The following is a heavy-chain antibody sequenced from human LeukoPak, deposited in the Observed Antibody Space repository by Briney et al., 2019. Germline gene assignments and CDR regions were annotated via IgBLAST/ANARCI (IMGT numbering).Heavy chain of an antibody. CDR2: ISAYNGNT. J-gene: IGHJ6*02. CDR3: ARGTGYSSSWYQGLAGYYYYGMDV. D-gene: IGHD6-13*01. CDR1: GYTFTSYG. V-gene: IGHV1-18*01. Sequence: ASVKVSCKASGYTFTSYGISWVRQAPGQGLEWMGWISAYNGNTNYAQKLQGRVTMTTDTSTSTAYMELRSLRSDDTAVYYCARGTGYSSSWYQGLAGYYYYGMDVWGQGTTVTVSS.